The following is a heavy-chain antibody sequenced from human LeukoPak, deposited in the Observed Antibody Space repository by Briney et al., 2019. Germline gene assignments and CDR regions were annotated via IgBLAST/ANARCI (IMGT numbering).Heavy chain of an antibody. CDR3: ARARLLDAFDI. CDR2: IYYSGST. Sequence: SETLSLTCTVSGGSISSYYWSWIRQPPGKGLEWIGYIYYSGSTNYNPTLKSRVTISVDTSKNQFSLKLSSVTAADTAVYYCARARLLDAFDIWGQGTTVTVSS. J-gene: IGHJ3*02. D-gene: IGHD3-16*01. V-gene: IGHV4-59*01. CDR1: GGSISSYY.